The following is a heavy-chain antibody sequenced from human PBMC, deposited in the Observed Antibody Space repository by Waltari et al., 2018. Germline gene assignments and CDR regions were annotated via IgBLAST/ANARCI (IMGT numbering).Heavy chain of an antibody. CDR3: ASRPSGSYFDY. CDR1: DGFLSRSRYF. CDR2: IYYSGST. V-gene: IGHV4-39*01. Sequence: LQLQESGPGLVTPSETLSLTCTVSDGFLSRSRYFWGWIRQPPGKGLEWIGSIYYSGSTYYNPSLKSRVTISVDTSKNQFSLKLSSVTAADTAVYYCASRPSGSYFDYWGQGTLVTVSS. J-gene: IGHJ4*02. D-gene: IGHD1-26*01.